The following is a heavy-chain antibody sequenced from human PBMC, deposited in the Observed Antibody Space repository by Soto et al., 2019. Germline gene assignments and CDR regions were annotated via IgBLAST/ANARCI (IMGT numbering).Heavy chain of an antibody. V-gene: IGHV1-18*01. CDR1: GYTFTSYA. D-gene: IGHD3-3*01. J-gene: IGHJ6*02. Sequence: GASVKVSCKASGYTFTSYAMHWVRQAPGQRLEWMGWINAYNGNTNYAQKLQGRVTMTTDTSTSTAYMELGSLRSDDTAVYYCARDNYDFWSGYYKLSYGYGMDVWGQGTTVTVSS. CDR2: INAYNGNT. CDR3: ARDNYDFWSGYYKLSYGYGMDV.